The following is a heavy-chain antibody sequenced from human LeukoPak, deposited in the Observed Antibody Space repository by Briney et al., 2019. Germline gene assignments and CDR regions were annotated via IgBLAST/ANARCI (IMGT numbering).Heavy chain of an antibody. V-gene: IGHV5-51*01. J-gene: IGHJ4*02. D-gene: IGHD6-13*01. Sequence: GESLKISCEGSGYSFSNPWIAWVRQMPGKGLEWMGIIYPGDSETRYSPSFQGQVTISVDKSISTAYLQWSSLKASDTAMYYCARSSSSSWPFDYWGQGTLVTVSS. CDR1: GYSFSNPW. CDR3: ARSSSSSWPFDY. CDR2: IYPGDSET.